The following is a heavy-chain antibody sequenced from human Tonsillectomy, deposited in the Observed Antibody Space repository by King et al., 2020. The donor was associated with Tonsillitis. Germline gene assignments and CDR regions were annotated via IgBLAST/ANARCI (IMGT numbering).Heavy chain of an antibody. CDR3: ARDKGRLVPGADTAFDI. CDR2: ISYDGSNK. Sequence: VQLVESGGGVVQPGRSLRLSCAASGFSFSTYAMHWVRQAPGKGLEWVAVISYDGSNKYYADSVKGRLTISRDNSKNTLYLQMNRLRAEDTAVYYCARDKGRLVPGADTAFDIWGQGTMVTLSS. J-gene: IGHJ3*02. D-gene: IGHD6-19*01. V-gene: IGHV3-30-3*01. CDR1: GFSFSTYA.